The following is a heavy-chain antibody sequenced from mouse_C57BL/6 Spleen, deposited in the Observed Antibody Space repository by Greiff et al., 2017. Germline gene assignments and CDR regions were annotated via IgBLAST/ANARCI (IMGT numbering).Heavy chain of an antibody. CDR2: IWWDDDK. Sequence: QVTLKESGPGILQPSQTLSLTCSFSGFSLSTFGMGVGWIRQPSGKGLEWLAHIWWDDDKYYNPALKSRLTISKDTSKNQVFLKIANVDTADTATYYCARMIHGSTHWYFDVWGTGTTVTVSS. CDR3: ARMIHGSTHWYFDV. J-gene: IGHJ1*03. V-gene: IGHV8-8*01. D-gene: IGHD1-1*01. CDR1: GFSLSTFGMG.